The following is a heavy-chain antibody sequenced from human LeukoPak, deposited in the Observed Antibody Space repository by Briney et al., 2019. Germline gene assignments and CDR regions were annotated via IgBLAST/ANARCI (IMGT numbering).Heavy chain of an antibody. D-gene: IGHD3-22*01. CDR3: ARDLKLDGSSGYYAFDI. CDR2: DYYSGSS. Sequence: SETLSLTCTVSGGSISSYYWSWIRQPPGKGLEWIGYDYYSGSSNYNPSLKSRVTISVDTSKNQFSLKMSSVTAADAAVYYCARDLKLDGSSGYYAFDIWGQGTMVTVSS. CDR1: GGSISSYY. J-gene: IGHJ3*02. V-gene: IGHV4-59*01.